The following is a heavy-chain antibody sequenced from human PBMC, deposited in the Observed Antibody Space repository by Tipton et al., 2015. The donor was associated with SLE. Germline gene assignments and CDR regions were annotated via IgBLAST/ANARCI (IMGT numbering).Heavy chain of an antibody. Sequence: TLSLTCAVYGGSFSGYYWSWIRQPPGKGLEWIEEINHSGSTNYNPSLKSRVTISVDTSKKQFSLKLSSVTAADTAVYYCARGLPDYWGQGTLVTVSS. J-gene: IGHJ4*02. CDR1: GGSFSGYY. CDR2: INHSGST. V-gene: IGHV4-34*01. CDR3: ARGLPDY.